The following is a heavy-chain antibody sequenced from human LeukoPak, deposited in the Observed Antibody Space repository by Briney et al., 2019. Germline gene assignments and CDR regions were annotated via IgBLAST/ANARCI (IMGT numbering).Heavy chain of an antibody. CDR1: GFSFSNYW. V-gene: IGHV3-74*01. CDR3: ARGLGYCNSTSCPTEWFDP. Sequence: GGSLRLSCAASGFSFSNYWMHWVRQAPGKGLVWVTRMNSDGSATYYADSVKGRFTISRDNAKNTLYLQMNSLRAEDTAVYYCARGLGYCNSTSCPTEWFDPWGQGTLVTVSS. D-gene: IGHD2-2*01. CDR2: MNSDGSAT. J-gene: IGHJ5*02.